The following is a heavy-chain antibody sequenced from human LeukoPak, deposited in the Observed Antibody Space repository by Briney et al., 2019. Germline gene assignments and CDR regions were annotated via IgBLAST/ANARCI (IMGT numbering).Heavy chain of an antibody. Sequence: GGSLRHSCAASGFTFDDYAMHWVRQAPGKGLEWVSGISWNSGSIGYADSVKGRFTISRDNAKNSLYLQMNSLRAEDTALYYCAKVGGSYALVDAFDIWGQGTMITVSS. CDR2: ISWNSGSI. CDR1: GFTFDDYA. J-gene: IGHJ3*02. D-gene: IGHD1-26*01. CDR3: AKVGGSYALVDAFDI. V-gene: IGHV3-9*01.